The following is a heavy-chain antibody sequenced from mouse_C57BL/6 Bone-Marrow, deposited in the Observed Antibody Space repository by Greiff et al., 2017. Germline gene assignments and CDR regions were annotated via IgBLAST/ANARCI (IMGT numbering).Heavy chain of an antibody. D-gene: IGHD1-1*01. J-gene: IGHJ1*03. CDR1: GYTFTSYW. CDR2: INPNNGGS. CDR3: ARSGVYGSSLYGYFDV. Sequence: QVQLQQPGPELVKPGASVKLSCKASGYTFTSYWMHWVKQRPGQGLEWIGNINPNNGGSNYNEKFKNKATLTVDKSSNTTYMQLSSLTSEDSAVYLCARSGVYGSSLYGYFDVWGTGTTVTVSS. V-gene: IGHV1-53*01.